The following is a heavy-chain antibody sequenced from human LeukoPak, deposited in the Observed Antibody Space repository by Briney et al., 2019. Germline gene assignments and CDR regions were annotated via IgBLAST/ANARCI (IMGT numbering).Heavy chain of an antibody. J-gene: IGHJ4*02. CDR3: ATTTGYSSGWVY. V-gene: IGHV3-23*01. D-gene: IGHD6-19*01. CDR1: GFTFSSYA. CDR2: ISGSGGST. Sequence: GSLRLSCAASGFTFSSYAMSWVRQAPGKGLEWVSAISGSGGSTYYADSVKGRFTISRDNSKNTLYLQMNSLRAEDTAVYYCATTTGYSSGWVYWGQGTLVTVSS.